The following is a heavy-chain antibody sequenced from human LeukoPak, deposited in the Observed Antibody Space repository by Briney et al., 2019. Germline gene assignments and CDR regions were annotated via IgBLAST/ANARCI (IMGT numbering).Heavy chain of an antibody. Sequence: GASVKVSCKASGYTFTSYYMHWVRQAPGQGLEWMGIINPSGGGTTYAQKFQGRVTMTRDTSISTAYMELSRLRSDDTAVYYCAFEYSSSVNWFDPWGQGTLVTVSS. CDR2: INPSGGGT. CDR1: GYTFTSYY. V-gene: IGHV1-46*01. CDR3: AFEYSSSVNWFDP. J-gene: IGHJ5*02. D-gene: IGHD6-6*01.